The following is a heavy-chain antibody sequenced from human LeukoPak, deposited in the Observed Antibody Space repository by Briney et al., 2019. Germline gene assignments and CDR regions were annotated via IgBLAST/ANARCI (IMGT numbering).Heavy chain of an antibody. Sequence: SETLSLTCTVSGGSISSYHWSWIRQPPGKGLEWIGYIYYNGSTNYNPSLKSRVTISVDTSKNQFSLRLTSVTAADTAVYYCARGARSLDAFDIWGQGTMVTVSS. CDR3: ARGARSLDAFDI. J-gene: IGHJ3*02. D-gene: IGHD3-10*01. CDR1: GGSISSYH. V-gene: IGHV4-59*12. CDR2: IYYNGST.